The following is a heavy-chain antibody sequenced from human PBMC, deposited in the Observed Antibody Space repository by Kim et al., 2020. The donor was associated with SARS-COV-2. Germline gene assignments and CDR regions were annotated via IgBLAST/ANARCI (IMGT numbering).Heavy chain of an antibody. CDR2: IYTSGRI. D-gene: IGHD3-22*01. J-gene: IGHJ4*02. CDR1: GGSISGYF. CDR3: VRAPVTDSQSTDYHFDY. Sequence: SETLSLTCIVSGGSISGYFWNWIRQPAGGGLEWIGRIYTSGRIDYKPSLESRVTMSIATSRRKFFLKLTSVTAADTAVYFCVRAPVTDSQSTDYHFDYWGQGPLVTVSS. V-gene: IGHV4-4*07.